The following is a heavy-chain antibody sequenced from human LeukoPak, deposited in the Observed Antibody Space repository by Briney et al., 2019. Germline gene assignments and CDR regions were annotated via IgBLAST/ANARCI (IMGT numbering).Heavy chain of an antibody. J-gene: IGHJ6*03. CDR2: INPNSGGT. CDR1: GYTFTGYY. V-gene: IGHV1-2*02. CDR3: ARDKVPAAHYYYMDV. D-gene: IGHD2-2*01. Sequence: ASVKVSCKASGYTFTGYYIHWVRQAPGQGLEWMGWINPNSGGTNYAQKFQGRVTMTRDTSISTAYMELSRLRSDDTAVYYCARDKVPAAHYYYMDVWGKGTTVTVSS.